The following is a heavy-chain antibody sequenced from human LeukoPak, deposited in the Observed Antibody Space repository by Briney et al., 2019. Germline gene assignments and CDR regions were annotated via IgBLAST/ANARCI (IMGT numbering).Heavy chain of an antibody. Sequence: PGGSLRLSCAASGFTFSSYAMSWVRQAPGKGQEWVSAISGSGGSTYYADSVKGRFTISRDNSKNTLYLQMNSLRAEDTAVYYCAKDSYGYCSGGSCDYNDYWGQGTLVTVSS. V-gene: IGHV3-23*01. CDR3: AKDSYGYCSGGSCDYNDY. J-gene: IGHJ4*02. D-gene: IGHD2-15*01. CDR2: ISGSGGST. CDR1: GFTFSSYA.